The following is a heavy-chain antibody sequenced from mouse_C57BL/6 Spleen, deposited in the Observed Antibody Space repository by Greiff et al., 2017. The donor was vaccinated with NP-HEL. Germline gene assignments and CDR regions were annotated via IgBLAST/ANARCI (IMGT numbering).Heavy chain of an antibody. J-gene: IGHJ2*01. Sequence: VQLQESGAELVKPGASVKISCKASGYAFSSYWMNWVKQRPGKGLEWIGQIYPGDGDTNYNGKFKGKATLTADKSSSTAYMQLSSLTSEDSAVYFCAREITTGYYFDYWGQGTTLTVSS. D-gene: IGHD2-4*01. CDR1: GYAFSSYW. CDR3: AREITTGYYFDY. V-gene: IGHV1-80*01. CDR2: IYPGDGDT.